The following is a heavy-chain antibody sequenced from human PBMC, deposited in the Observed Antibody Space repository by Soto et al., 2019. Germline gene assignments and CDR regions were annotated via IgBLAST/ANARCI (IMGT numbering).Heavy chain of an antibody. CDR1: GGSISSYY. Sequence: PSETLSLTCTVSGGSISSYYWSWIRQPPGKGLEWIGYIYYSGSTNYNPSLKSRVTISVDTSKNQFSLKLSSVTAADTAVYYCAREQQLDRPFDYWGQGTLVTVSS. CDR3: AREQQLDRPFDY. J-gene: IGHJ4*02. D-gene: IGHD6-13*01. CDR2: IYYSGST. V-gene: IGHV4-59*01.